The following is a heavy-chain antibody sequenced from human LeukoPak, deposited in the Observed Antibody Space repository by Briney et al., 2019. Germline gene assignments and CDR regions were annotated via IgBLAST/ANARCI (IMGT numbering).Heavy chain of an antibody. CDR1: GYTFTRYG. CDR3: ARDQDFDY. J-gene: IGHJ4*02. CDR2: ISAYNGNT. Sequence: ASVKLSCKASGYTFTRYGISWVRQAPGQGLEWMGWISAYNGNTNYAQKLQGRVTMTTDTATSTAYMELRSLRPDDTAVYYCARDQDFDYWGQGTLVTVSS. V-gene: IGHV1-18*01.